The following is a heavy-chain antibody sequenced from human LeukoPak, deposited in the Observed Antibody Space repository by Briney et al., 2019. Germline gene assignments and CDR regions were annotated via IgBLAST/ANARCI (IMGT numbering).Heavy chain of an antibody. J-gene: IGHJ5*02. D-gene: IGHD2-21*02. CDR3: ARHRPFSIVVVTAIPNWFDP. V-gene: IGHV4-34*01. CDR2: INHSGST. CDR1: GGSFSGYY. Sequence: SETLSLTCAVYGGSFSGYYWSWIRQPPGKGLEWIGEINHSGSTNCNPSLKSRVTISVDTSKNQFSLKLSSVTAADTAVYYCARHRPFSIVVVTAIPNWFDPWGQGTLVTVSS.